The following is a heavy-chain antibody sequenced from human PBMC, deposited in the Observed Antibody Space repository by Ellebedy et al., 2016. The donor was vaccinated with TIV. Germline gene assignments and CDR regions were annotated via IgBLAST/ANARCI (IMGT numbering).Heavy chain of an antibody. CDR1: GYTFTSYG. CDR2: ISAYNGNT. Sequence: ASVKVSXXASGYTFTSYGISWARQAPGQGLEWMGWISAYNGNTNYAQKLQDRVTMTTDTSTSTAYMELRSLRSDDTAVYYCARSPLLWFGESGWFDPWGQGTLVTVSS. J-gene: IGHJ5*02. V-gene: IGHV1-18*01. CDR3: ARSPLLWFGESGWFDP. D-gene: IGHD3-10*01.